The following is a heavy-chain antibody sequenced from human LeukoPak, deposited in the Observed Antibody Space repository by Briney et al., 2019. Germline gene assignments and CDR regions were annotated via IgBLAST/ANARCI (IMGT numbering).Heavy chain of an antibody. CDR1: GFTFSRYA. J-gene: IGHJ6*01. CDR2: ISGSDGST. V-gene: IGHV3-23*01. CDR3: AREVYYNGSGSDTHMDV. D-gene: IGHD3-10*01. Sequence: GGSLTLSCRVSGFTFSRYAMSWVRQAPGKGLEWVSAISGSDGSTYYADFVKDRYTITRDNTNNTLNLQMNSLRGENTAEYYGAREVYYNGSGSDTHMDVWGPGTTVTVAS.